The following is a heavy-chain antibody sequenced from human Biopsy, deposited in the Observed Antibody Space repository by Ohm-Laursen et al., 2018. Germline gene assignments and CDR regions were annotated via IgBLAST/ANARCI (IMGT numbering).Heavy chain of an antibody. J-gene: IGHJ5*02. V-gene: IGHV4-39*01. Sequence: SQTLSLTCIVSGDSISSDIYYWVWIRQPPGKGLEWIGNIYNSESTSTYYNLSLKGRVSMSVDTSHNQFPLKLTSVTAADTAVYFCARRVSGSGRVDPWGQGTLVTVSS. CDR1: GDSISSDIYY. CDR2: IYNSESTST. CDR3: ARRVSGSGRVDP. D-gene: IGHD3-10*01.